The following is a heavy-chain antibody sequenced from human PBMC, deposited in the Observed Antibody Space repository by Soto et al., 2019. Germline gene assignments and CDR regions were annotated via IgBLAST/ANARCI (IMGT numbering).Heavy chain of an antibody. CDR2: IYYSGRT. Sequence: QVQLQESGPGLVKPSETLSLTCTVSGGSISSYYWSWIRQPPGKGLEWIGYIYYSGRTNYNPSLKSRVTISGDTSKNPFALELSSVTAADTAVYYCARLLQTAVAGTWWFDPWGQGTLVTVSS. D-gene: IGHD6-19*01. CDR1: GGSISSYY. J-gene: IGHJ5*02. V-gene: IGHV4-59*08. CDR3: ARLLQTAVAGTWWFDP.